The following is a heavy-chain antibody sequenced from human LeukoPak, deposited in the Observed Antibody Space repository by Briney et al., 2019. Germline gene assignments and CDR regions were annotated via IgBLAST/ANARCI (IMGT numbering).Heavy chain of an antibody. D-gene: IGHD5/OR15-5a*01. Sequence: PSETLSLTCAVYSGSFIGYYWTRIRQPPGKGLEWIGEINYSESTNYNPSLKSRVTISVDTSKNHFSLNLSSATAADTAIYFCARYSLSRETFQHWGQGTLVTVSS. V-gene: IGHV4-34*01. CDR1: SGSFIGYY. CDR2: INYSEST. CDR3: ARYSLSRETFQH. J-gene: IGHJ1*01.